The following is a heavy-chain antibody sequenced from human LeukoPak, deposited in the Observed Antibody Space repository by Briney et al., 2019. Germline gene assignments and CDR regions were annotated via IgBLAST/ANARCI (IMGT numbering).Heavy chain of an antibody. J-gene: IGHJ4*02. CDR3: AKGTVRYCSGGSCYPFDF. V-gene: IGHV3-23*01. CDR1: GFTFSTYG. D-gene: IGHD2-15*01. CDR2: ITGSGGDT. Sequence: PGGSLTLSCAASGFTFSTYGMSWVRQAPGKGLEWVSFITGSGGDTYYADSVKGRFTISRDNSKNTLYLQMNSLRAEDTAVYYCAKGTVRYCSGGSCYPFDFWGQGTLVTVSS.